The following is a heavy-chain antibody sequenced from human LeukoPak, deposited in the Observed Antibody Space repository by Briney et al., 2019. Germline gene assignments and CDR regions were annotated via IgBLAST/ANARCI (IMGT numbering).Heavy chain of an antibody. CDR3: ASSRGYSYGLGY. CDR1: GFTFSSYS. CDR2: ISSSSSTI. J-gene: IGHJ4*02. V-gene: IGHV3-48*02. D-gene: IGHD5-18*01. Sequence: PGGSLRLSCAASGFTFSSYSMNWVRQAPGKGLEWVSYISSSSSTIYYADSVKGRFTISRDNAKNSLYLQMNSLRDDDTAVYYCASSRGYSYGLGYWGQGALVTVSS.